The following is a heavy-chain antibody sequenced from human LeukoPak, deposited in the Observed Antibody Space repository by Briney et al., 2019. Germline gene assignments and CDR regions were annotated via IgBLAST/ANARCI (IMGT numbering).Heavy chain of an antibody. CDR3: ASLPAIRDDY. D-gene: IGHD2-21*02. CDR1: GFTFSSYG. V-gene: IGHV3-30*02. J-gene: IGHJ4*02. Sequence: GGSLRLSCAASGFTFSSYGMHWVRQAPGKGLEWVAFIRYDGSNKYYADSVKGRFTISRDNSKNTLYLQMNSLRAGDTAVYYCASLPAIRDDYWGQGTLVTVSS. CDR2: IRYDGSNK.